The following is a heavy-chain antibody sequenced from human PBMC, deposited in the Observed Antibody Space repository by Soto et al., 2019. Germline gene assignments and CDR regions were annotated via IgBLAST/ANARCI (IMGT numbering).Heavy chain of an antibody. J-gene: IGHJ6*02. CDR2: MFYGGST. V-gene: IGHV3-66*01. CDR3: ATTGMGVTLYYYYHGMDV. Sequence: EVQLVESGGGLVQPGGSLRLSCAASGFTVSTHYMTWVRQAPGKGLEWVSVMFYGGSTYYADSVKGRFTISRDDSKNTLYLQMNSLRDEDTAVYYCATTGMGVTLYYYYHGMDVWGQGTTVTVSS. CDR1: GFTVSTHY. D-gene: IGHD1-26*01.